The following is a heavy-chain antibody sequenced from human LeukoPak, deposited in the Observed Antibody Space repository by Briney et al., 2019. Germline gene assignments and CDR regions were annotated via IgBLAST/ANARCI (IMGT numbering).Heavy chain of an antibody. V-gene: IGHV3-30*04. CDR2: TSYDGSNM. D-gene: IGHD3-10*01. CDR3: ARGFLSSGSYYHY. J-gene: IGHJ4*02. Sequence: GWALRLSCAATGFTFSNYVMHGVRQAPGKGLEGVAVTSYDGSNMYYAYSVKSRFTISRDNSKNTLYLQMNSLRAEDTAVYYCARGFLSSGSYYHYWGQGTLVTVSS. CDR1: GFTFSNYV.